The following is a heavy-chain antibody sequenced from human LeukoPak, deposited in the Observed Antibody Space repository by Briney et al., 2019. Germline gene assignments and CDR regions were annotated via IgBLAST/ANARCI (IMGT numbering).Heavy chain of an antibody. CDR2: ISSSGSTI. V-gene: IGHV3-48*03. CDR3: AKTVSGSYSYQGGDY. Sequence: QPGGSLRLSCAASGFTFSSYEMNWVRQAPGEGLEWVSYISSSGSTIYYADSVKGRFTISRDNAKNSLYLQMNSLRAEDTAVYYCAKTVSGSYSYQGGDYWGQGTLVTVSS. J-gene: IGHJ4*02. CDR1: GFTFSSYE. D-gene: IGHD3-10*01.